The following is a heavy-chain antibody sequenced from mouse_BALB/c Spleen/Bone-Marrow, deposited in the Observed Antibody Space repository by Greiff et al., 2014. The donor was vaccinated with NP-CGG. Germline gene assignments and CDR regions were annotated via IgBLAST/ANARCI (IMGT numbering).Heavy chain of an antibody. CDR2: IYPGSGTT. CDR1: GYTFINYW. D-gene: IGHD2-1*01. CDR3: TKGNYFFDY. V-gene: IGHV1S22*01. Sequence: LMESGSELVRPGASVKLSCKASGYTFINYWMHWVKQRPGQGLEWIGNIYPGSGTTNYDEKFKTKATLTVDTFSSTAYMQLSSLTSEDSAVYYCTKGNYFFDYWGQGTTLTVSS. J-gene: IGHJ2*01.